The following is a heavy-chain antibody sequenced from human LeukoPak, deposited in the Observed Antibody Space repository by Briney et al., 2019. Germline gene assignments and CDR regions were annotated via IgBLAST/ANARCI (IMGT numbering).Heavy chain of an antibody. CDR1: GFTFNNYW. J-gene: IGHJ4*02. D-gene: IGHD2-2*01. V-gene: IGHV3-7*04. Sequence: PGGSLRLSCAASGFTFNNYWMSWVRQAPGKGLQWVANIKEDGSEIYYVDSVKGRFTISRDNAKNSLFLQMNSLRAEDTAVYYCARVGTKCLDYWGQGTLVTVSS. CDR3: ARVGTKCLDY. CDR2: IKEDGSEI.